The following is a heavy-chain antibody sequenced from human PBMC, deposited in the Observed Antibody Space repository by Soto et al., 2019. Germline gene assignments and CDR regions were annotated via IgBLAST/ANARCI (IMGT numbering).Heavy chain of an antibody. CDR1: GFTFSSYW. CDR3: GGTYDI. J-gene: IGHJ3*02. CDR2: IRQDGSAE. V-gene: IGHV3-7*05. Sequence: EVQLVESGGGLVQPGGSLRLSCAASGFTFSSYWMSWVRQAPGKGLEWVANIRQDGSAEHYVDSVKGRFTISRDNAKNSLYLQMNSLRVEDTAMYYCGGTYDIWGQGTIVTVSS.